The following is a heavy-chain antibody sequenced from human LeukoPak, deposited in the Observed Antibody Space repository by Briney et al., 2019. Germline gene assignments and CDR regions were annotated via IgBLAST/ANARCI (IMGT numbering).Heavy chain of an antibody. CDR1: GGSVSSGSYY. D-gene: IGHD5-18*01. J-gene: IGHJ4*02. CDR3: ARGRGYSYGLDY. CDR2: IYYSGST. V-gene: IGHV4-61*01. Sequence: SETLSLTCNVSGGSVSSGSYYWSWIRQPPGKGLEWIGYIYYSGSTNYNPSLKSRVTISVDTSKNQFSLKLSSVTAADTAVYYCARGRGYSYGLDYWGQGTLVTVSS.